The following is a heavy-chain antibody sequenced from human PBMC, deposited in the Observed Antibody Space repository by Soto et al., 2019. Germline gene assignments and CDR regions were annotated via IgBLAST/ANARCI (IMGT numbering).Heavy chain of an antibody. CDR2: IYYSGST. CDR1: GGPISSSGYY. V-gene: IGHV4-39*01. J-gene: IGHJ4*02. CDR3: ASHDYRDPIGTGY. D-gene: IGHD4-17*01. Sequence: SETLSLTCTVSGGPISSSGYYWGWIRQPPGKGLEWIGNIYYSGSTYYNPSLKSRVTISVDTSKNQFSLNLSSVTAADTAVYYCASHDYRDPIGTGYWGQGTLVTVSS.